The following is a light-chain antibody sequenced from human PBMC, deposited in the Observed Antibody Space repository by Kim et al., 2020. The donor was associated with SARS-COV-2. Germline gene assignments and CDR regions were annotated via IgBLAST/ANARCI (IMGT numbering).Light chain of an antibody. CDR3: QQYGNSYT. J-gene: IGKJ2*01. CDR2: GAS. Sequence: SLSPGESATLSCRASQSVSSSYLAWYQQKPGQAPRLLIYGASSRATGIPDKFSGSGSGTDFTLTISRLEPEDFAVYYCQQYGNSYTFGQGTKLEIK. CDR1: QSVSSSY. V-gene: IGKV3-20*01.